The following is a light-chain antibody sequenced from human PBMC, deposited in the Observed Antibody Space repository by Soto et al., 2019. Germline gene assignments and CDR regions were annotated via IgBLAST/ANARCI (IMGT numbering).Light chain of an antibody. J-gene: IGKJ1*01. CDR3: QQYNIYPWT. V-gene: IGKV1-5*03. CDR1: QSISSW. Sequence: DIRMTQSPSTLSASVGDRVTLTCRASQSISSWLAWFQQKPGKAPKLLIYKASSLESGVPSRFSGSGSGTDFTLTISSLQPDDFATYYCQQYNIYPWTFGQGTKVYIK. CDR2: KAS.